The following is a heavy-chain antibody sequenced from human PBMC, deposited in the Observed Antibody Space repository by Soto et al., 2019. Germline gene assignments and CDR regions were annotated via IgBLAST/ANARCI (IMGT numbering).Heavy chain of an antibody. J-gene: IGHJ6*03. CDR1: GFTFGDYA. Sequence: GGSLRLSCTASGFTFGDYAMSWFRQAPGKGLEWVVFIRSKANGGTTEYAESVKGRFTISIDVSKSIAYLQMNSLKTEDTAVYYCSRDIRFPIFGVAGGYYYYMDVWGKGTTVTVSS. D-gene: IGHD3-3*01. CDR2: IRSKANGGTT. CDR3: SRDIRFPIFGVAGGYYYYMDV. V-gene: IGHV3-49*03.